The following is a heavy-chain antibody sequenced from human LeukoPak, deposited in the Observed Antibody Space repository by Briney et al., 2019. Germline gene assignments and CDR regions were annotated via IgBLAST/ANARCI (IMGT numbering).Heavy chain of an antibody. D-gene: IGHD4-17*01. Sequence: RSGRSLRLSCAASGFTFSSYGMHWVRQAPGKGLEWVAVIWYDGSNKYYADSVKGRFTISRDNSKNTLYLQMNSLRAEDTAVYYCANSGDFVLLYYFDYWGQGTLVTVSS. CDR2: IWYDGSNK. CDR3: ANSGDFVLLYYFDY. V-gene: IGHV3-33*06. J-gene: IGHJ4*02. CDR1: GFTFSSYG.